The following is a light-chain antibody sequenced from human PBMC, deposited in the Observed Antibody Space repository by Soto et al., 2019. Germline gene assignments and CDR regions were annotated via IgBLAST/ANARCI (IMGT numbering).Light chain of an antibody. CDR2: EVS. V-gene: IGLV2-14*01. J-gene: IGLJ2*01. CDR1: SSDVGAYNY. Sequence: QSALAQPASVSGSPGQSITTSCTGTSSDVGAYNYVSWYQQHPGKAPKLLIYEVSNRPSGVSNRFSGSKSGNTASLTISGLQAEDEADYYCSSYTSSSTLGVFGGGTQLTVL. CDR3: SSYTSSSTLGV.